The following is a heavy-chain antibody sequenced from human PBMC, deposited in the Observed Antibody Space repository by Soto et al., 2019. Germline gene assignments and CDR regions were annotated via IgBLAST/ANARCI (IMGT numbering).Heavy chain of an antibody. D-gene: IGHD3-10*01. V-gene: IGHV4-39*01. J-gene: IGHJ4*02. CDR1: GGSISRSSYY. CDR2: IFYTGNT. Sequence: QLELQESGPGLVKPSETLSLTCRVSGGSISRSSYYWNWIRQPPEKGLEWIGSIFYTGNTYYNPSLKRRLTISIDTPKKQVSLKLTSVTAADTAVYYCAYGSGSFDYWGQGILVTVSS. CDR3: AYGSGSFDY.